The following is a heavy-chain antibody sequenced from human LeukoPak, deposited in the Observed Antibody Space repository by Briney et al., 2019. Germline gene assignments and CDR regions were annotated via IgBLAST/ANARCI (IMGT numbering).Heavy chain of an antibody. CDR3: ASRSDSSSGFDY. CDR2: ISWNSGSI. Sequence: PGRSLRLSCAASGFTFDDYAMHWVRQAPGKGLEWVSGISWNSGSIGYADSVKGRFTISRDNAKNSLYLQMNSLRAEDTALYYCASRSDSSSGFDYWGQGTLVTVSS. J-gene: IGHJ4*02. V-gene: IGHV3-9*01. CDR1: GFTFDDYA. D-gene: IGHD6-13*01.